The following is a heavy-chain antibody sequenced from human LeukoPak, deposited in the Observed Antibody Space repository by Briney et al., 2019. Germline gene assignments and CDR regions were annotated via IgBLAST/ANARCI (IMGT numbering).Heavy chain of an antibody. J-gene: IGHJ4*02. CDR1: GGTFSSYA. CDR3: AREVRDGYEFDY. V-gene: IGHV1-69*04. Sequence: SVKVSRKASGGTFSSYAISWVRQAPGQGLEWMGRIIPILGIANYAQKFQGRVTITADKSASTAYMELSSLRSEDTAVYYCAREVRDGYEFDYWGQGTLVTVSS. D-gene: IGHD5-24*01. CDR2: IIPILGIA.